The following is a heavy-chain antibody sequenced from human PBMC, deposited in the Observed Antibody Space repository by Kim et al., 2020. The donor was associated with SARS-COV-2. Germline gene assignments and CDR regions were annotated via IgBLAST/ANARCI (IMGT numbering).Heavy chain of an antibody. J-gene: IGHJ4*02. Sequence: ADSVKGRFTISRDKSKNTLYLQMNSLRAEDTAVYYCARDYDDSRGYSTDYWGQGTQVTVSS. V-gene: IGHV3-53*01. D-gene: IGHD3-22*01. CDR3: ARDYDDSRGYSTDY.